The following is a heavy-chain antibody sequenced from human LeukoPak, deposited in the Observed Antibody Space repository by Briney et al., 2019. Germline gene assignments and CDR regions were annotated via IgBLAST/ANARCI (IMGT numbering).Heavy chain of an antibody. CDR3: ARHLLRTSTSFDY. D-gene: IGHD1-14*01. Sequence: SETLSLTCAVYGGSVNGYYWSWIRRPPGKALEWIGEIKHDGSTKYNSSLESRVTISIDTSKNQFSLKLSSVTAADTAVYYCARHLLRTSTSFDYWDQGNLVTVSS. CDR2: IKHDGST. CDR1: GGSVNGYY. V-gene: IGHV4-34*01. J-gene: IGHJ4*02.